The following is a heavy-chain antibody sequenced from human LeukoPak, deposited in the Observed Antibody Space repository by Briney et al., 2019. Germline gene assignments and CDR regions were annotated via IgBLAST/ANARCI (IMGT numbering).Heavy chain of an antibody. CDR1: GFTFSSYG. D-gene: IGHD5-18*01. CDR3: AKDPPTVMANAFHI. V-gene: IGHV3-23*01. J-gene: IGHJ3*02. Sequence: PGGSLRLSCAASGFTFSSYGMSWVRQAPGMGLEWVSSISGSGGTTYYADSVKGRFTISRDNSKNTLYLQMNSLRADDTAVYSCAKDPPTVMANAFHIWGQGTMVTVS. CDR2: ISGSGGTT.